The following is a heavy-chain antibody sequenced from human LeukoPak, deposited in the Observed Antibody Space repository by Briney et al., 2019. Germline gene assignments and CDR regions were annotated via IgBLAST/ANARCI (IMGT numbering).Heavy chain of an antibody. D-gene: IGHD3-10*01. CDR2: ISSSGSII. V-gene: IGHV3-48*03. Sequence: PGGSLRLSCAASGFTFSNYKMNWVRQAPGKGLEWVSYISSSGSIIYYSDSVKGRFTISRDNAKNSLYLQMNSLRAEDTAVYNCARDFGYFWGQGTLVTVSS. CDR3: ARDFGYF. CDR1: GFTFSNYK. J-gene: IGHJ4*02.